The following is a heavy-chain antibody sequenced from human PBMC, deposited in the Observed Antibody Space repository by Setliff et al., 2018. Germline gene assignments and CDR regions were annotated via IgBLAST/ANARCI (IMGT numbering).Heavy chain of an antibody. V-gene: IGHV5-51*01. CDR3: ARHHPPGIAVAGTLDY. D-gene: IGHD6-19*01. CDR1: GYSFTSYW. Sequence: GESLTISCKGSGYSFTSYWIGWVRQMPGKGLEWMGIIYPGDSDTRYSPSFQGQVTISADKSISTAYLQWSSLKASDTAMYYCARHHPPGIAVAGTLDYWGQGTLVTAPQ. J-gene: IGHJ4*02. CDR2: IYPGDSDT.